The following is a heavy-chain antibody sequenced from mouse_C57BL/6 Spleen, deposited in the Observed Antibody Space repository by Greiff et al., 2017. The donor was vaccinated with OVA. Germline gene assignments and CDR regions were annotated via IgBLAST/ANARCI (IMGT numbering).Heavy chain of an antibody. CDR2: IWGDGRT. CDR3: AKGRSYVRWYFDV. CDR1: GFSLTSYG. J-gene: IGHJ1*03. V-gene: IGHV2-3*01. Sequence: VQRVESGPGLVAPSQSLSITCTVSGFSLTSYGVSWVRQPPGKGLEWLGVIWGDGRTTYHSALISRLSISKDNTKSQVYLKRNSLQTDDTAAYYCAKGRSYVRWYFDVWGTGTTVTVSS. D-gene: IGHD1-1*01.